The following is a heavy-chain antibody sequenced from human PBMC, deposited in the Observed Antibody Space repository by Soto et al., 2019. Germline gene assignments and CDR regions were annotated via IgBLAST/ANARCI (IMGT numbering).Heavy chain of an antibody. D-gene: IGHD3-16*01. CDR2: ISPYNDYT. J-gene: IGHJ6*02. Sequence: QVQLVQSAGEVKKPGASVKVSCKASGYTFIRYGITWVRQAPGQGLEWMGWISPYNDYTIYAQKLQGRVTMTTDTSTRTVYLDLRSLKSDDTAVYYCARGGYYDNTWGKLSHGLDVWGQGTSVTVSS. V-gene: IGHV1-18*01. CDR3: ARGGYYDNTWGKLSHGLDV. CDR1: GYTFIRYG.